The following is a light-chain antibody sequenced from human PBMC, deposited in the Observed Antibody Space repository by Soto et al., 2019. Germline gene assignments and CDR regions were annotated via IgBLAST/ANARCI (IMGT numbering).Light chain of an antibody. CDR1: QSVSSN. J-gene: IGKJ4*01. V-gene: IGKV3-20*01. CDR2: GAS. Sequence: EIVLTQSPATLSVSPEERATLSCRASQSVSSNLAWYQQKPGQAPRLLIYGASTRATGIPDRFSGGGSGTDFTLTISRLEPEDFAVYYCQQFSSYPLTVGGGTKVDI. CDR3: QQFSSYPLT.